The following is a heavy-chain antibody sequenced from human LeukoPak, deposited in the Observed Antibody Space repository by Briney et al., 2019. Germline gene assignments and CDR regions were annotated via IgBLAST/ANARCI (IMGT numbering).Heavy chain of an antibody. Sequence: PGGTLRLTCAVSGFRVSDYYRSWVRQAPGKGLEWVGLIRDSGEAFYADFARGRFAISRDESENTLYLQMNSLRGEDTAVYFCARDRAANQDWVEFDPWGQGTPVSVSS. CDR1: GFRVSDYY. D-gene: IGHD3/OR15-3a*01. CDR3: ARDRAANQDWVEFDP. CDR2: IRDSGEA. V-gene: IGHV3-66*03. J-gene: IGHJ5*02.